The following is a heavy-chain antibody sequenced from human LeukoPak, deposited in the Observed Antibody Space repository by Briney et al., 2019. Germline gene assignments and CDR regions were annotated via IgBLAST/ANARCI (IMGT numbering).Heavy chain of an antibody. V-gene: IGHV3-66*02. J-gene: IGHJ4*02. CDR3: ARDYTYYDFSFPY. D-gene: IGHD3-3*01. CDR2: IYSGGST. Sequence: PGGSLRLSCAASGFTVNSNYMSWVHQAPGKGLEWVSVIYSGGSTYYADSVKGRFTISRDNSKNTLYLQMNSLRAEDTAVYYCARDYTYYDFSFPYWGQGTLVTVSS. CDR1: GFTVNSNY.